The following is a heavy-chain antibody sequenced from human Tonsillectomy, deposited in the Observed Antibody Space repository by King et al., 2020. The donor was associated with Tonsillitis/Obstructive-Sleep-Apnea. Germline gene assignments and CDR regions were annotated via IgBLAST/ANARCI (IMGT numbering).Heavy chain of an antibody. CDR2: ISSSGSTI. Sequence: VQLVESGGSVVQPGGSLRLSCAASGFTFSSYEMNWVRQAPGKGLEWVSYISSSGSTIYYADSVKGRFTISRDTGKNSLYLQMHSLRAEDTAVYYCARGGSSTENYYYYYMDVWGKGTTVTVSS. CDR3: ARGGSSTENYYYYYMDV. CDR1: GFTFSSYE. J-gene: IGHJ6*03. V-gene: IGHV3-48*03. D-gene: IGHD2-2*01.